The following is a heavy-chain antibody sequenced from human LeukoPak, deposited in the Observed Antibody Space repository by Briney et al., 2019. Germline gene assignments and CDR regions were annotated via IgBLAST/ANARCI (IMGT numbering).Heavy chain of an antibody. J-gene: IGHJ3*02. CDR1: GGSISSDGYS. CDR3: ARGFGSGWYLGAFHM. Sequence: SQTLSLTCAVSGGSISSDGYSWSWIRQPPGKGLEWIGYIYHSGTTYYNPSLKSRVTILVDRSKTQFSLKLSPVTAADTAVYYCARGFGSGWYLGAFHMWGQGTMVPSLQ. CDR2: IYHSGTT. V-gene: IGHV4-30-2*01. D-gene: IGHD6-19*01.